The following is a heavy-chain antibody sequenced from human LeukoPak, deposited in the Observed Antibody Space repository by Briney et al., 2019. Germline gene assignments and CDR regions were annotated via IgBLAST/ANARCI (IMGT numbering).Heavy chain of an antibody. CDR3: AKARAGDITAAFNY. CDR1: GFTFSSSA. Sequence: GGSLRLSCAASGFTFSSSAMSWVRQAPGKGLEWVSAISNNGSYTYYADSVQGRFTISRDNSKSTLCLQMNSLRAEDTAVYYCAKARAGDITAAFNYWGQGTLVTVSS. CDR2: ISNNGSYT. J-gene: IGHJ4*02. D-gene: IGHD6-13*01. V-gene: IGHV3-23*01.